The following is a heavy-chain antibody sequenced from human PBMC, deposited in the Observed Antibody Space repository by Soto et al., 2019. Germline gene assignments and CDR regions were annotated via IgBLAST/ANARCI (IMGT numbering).Heavy chain of an antibody. V-gene: IGHV3-30-3*01. CDR1: GFTFSSYA. Sequence: GGSLRLSCAASGFTFSSYAMHWVRQAPGKGLEWVAVISYDGSNKYYADSVKGRFTISRDNSKNTLYLQMNSLRAEDTAVYYCARDPHITGTTPIDYWGQGTLVTVSS. D-gene: IGHD1-7*01. J-gene: IGHJ4*02. CDR3: ARDPHITGTTPIDY. CDR2: ISYDGSNK.